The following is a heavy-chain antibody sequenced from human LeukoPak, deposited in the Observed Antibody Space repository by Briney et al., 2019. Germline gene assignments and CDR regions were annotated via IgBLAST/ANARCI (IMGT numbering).Heavy chain of an antibody. J-gene: IGHJ6*03. CDR1: GYSITSGYY. Sequence: SETLSLTCTVSGYSITSGYYWGWFRPPPGKGLEWIGNIHHGGSTYSTVSLKSRLTISVDTSKNQFSLRLSSVTAADTAVYYCARELTTSLGNYMDVWGKGTTVTVSS. D-gene: IGHD2/OR15-2a*01. V-gene: IGHV4-38-2*02. CDR2: IHHGGST. CDR3: ARELTTSLGNYMDV.